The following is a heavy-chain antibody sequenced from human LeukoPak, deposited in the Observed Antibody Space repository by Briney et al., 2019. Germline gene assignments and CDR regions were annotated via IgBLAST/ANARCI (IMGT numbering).Heavy chain of an antibody. J-gene: IGHJ4*02. CDR2: INSDGSST. CDR1: GFTFSSYW. Sequence: GGSLRLSCADSGFTFSSYWMHWVRQAPGKGLVWVSRINSDGSSTSYADSVKSRFTISRDNAKNTLYLQMNSLRAEDTAVYYCAHPAAGGLDYWGQGTLVTVSS. D-gene: IGHD6-25*01. V-gene: IGHV3-74*01. CDR3: AHPAAGGLDY.